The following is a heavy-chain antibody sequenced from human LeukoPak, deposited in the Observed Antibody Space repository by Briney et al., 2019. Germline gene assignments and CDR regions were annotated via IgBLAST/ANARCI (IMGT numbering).Heavy chain of an antibody. J-gene: IGHJ4*02. CDR3: VKKGTLGGVIVSFDY. V-gene: IGHV3-64D*09. D-gene: IGHD3-16*02. CDR1: GFTFSSYA. Sequence: PGGSLRLSCSASGFTFSSYAMHWVRQAPGKGLEYVSAISSNGGSTYYADSVKGRFTISRDNSKNTLYLQMSSLRAEDTAVYYCVKKGTLGGVIVSFDYWGQGTLVTVSS. CDR2: ISSNGGST.